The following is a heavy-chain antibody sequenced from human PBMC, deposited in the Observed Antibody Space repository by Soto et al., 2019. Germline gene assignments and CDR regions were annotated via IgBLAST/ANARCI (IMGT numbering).Heavy chain of an antibody. CDR2: INTGNGNT. CDR1: GYTFTSRA. D-gene: IGHD3-22*01. V-gene: IGHV1-3*04. J-gene: IGHJ4*02. CDR3: VRGTTYSDSSGSVRYFDY. Sequence: GASVKVSCKASGYTFTSRAMHWVRQAPGQRLEWMGWINTGNGNTKYSQKFQGRVTLTRDTSASTAYMELSSLRSEDTAVYYCVRGTTYSDSSGSVRYFDYWGQGTLVTVSS.